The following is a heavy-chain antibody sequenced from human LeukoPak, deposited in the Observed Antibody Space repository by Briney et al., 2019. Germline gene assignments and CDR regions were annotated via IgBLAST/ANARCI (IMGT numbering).Heavy chain of an antibody. D-gene: IGHD2-21*02. V-gene: IGHV1-2*02. Sequence: GASVKVSCKASGYTFTSYYMHWVRQAPGQGLEWMGWINPNSGGTNYAQKFQGRVTMTRDTSISTAYMELSRLRSDDTAVYYCARDGGSYCGGDCYPAFDYWGQGTLVTVSS. CDR3: ARDGGSYCGGDCYPAFDY. J-gene: IGHJ4*02. CDR1: GYTFTSYY. CDR2: INPNSGGT.